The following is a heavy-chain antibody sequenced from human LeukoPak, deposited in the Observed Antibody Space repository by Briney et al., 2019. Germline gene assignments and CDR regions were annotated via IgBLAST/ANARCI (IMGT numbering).Heavy chain of an antibody. J-gene: IGHJ4*02. D-gene: IGHD6-19*01. CDR1: TFTFSSYS. V-gene: IGHV3-21*01. Sequence: GGPLRLSVAASTFTFSSYSMNWVGKVPGKGLKWVSSISSSSSYIYYSDSVKGRFTISRVNANNSLYLQMNSLRDEDTAVYYCARDPGTVADPYFDYWGQGSLVTVSS. CDR2: ISSSSSYI. CDR3: ARDPGTVADPYFDY.